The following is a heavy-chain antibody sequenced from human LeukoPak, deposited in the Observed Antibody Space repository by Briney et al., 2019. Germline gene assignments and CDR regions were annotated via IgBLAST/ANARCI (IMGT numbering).Heavy chain of an antibody. CDR2: IWYDGSNK. V-gene: IGHV3-33*01. D-gene: IGHD3-22*01. J-gene: IGHJ4*02. CDR1: GFTFSSYG. Sequence: PGRSLRLSCAASGFTFSSYGMHWVRQAPGKGLEWVAVIWYDGSNKYYADSVKGRFTISRDNSKNTLYLQVNSLRAEDTAVYYCARVRYYYDSSGALDYWGQGTLVTVSS. CDR3: ARVRYYYDSSGALDY.